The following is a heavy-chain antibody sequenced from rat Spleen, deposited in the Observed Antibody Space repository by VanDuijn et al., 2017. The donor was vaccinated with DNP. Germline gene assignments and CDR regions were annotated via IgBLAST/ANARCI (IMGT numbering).Heavy chain of an antibody. V-gene: IGHV5S10*01. D-gene: IGHD1-11*01. CDR2: ITYDGSKT. CDR1: GFTFSDYN. J-gene: IGHJ2*01. Sequence: EVQLVESGGGLVQSGRSLKVSCAASGFTFSDYNMAWVRQAPKKGLEWVATITYDGSKTYYRDSVQGRFTISRDDTKSILYLQMDSLRSEDTATYYCATRDGGSMRDWGQGAMVTVSS. CDR3: ATRDGGSMRD.